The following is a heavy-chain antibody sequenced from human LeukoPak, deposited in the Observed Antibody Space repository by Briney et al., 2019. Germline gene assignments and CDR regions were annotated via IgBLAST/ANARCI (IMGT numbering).Heavy chain of an antibody. Sequence: ASVKVSCKASGYTFISYGISWVRQAPGQGLEWMGWSSAYNGNTNYAQKLQGRVTMTTDTSTSTAYMELRSLRSDDTAVYYCARVSSSGYYFGRDNLNWFDPWGQGTLVTVSS. CDR3: ARVSSSGYYFGRDNLNWFDP. CDR1: GYTFISYG. CDR2: SSAYNGNT. D-gene: IGHD3-22*01. J-gene: IGHJ5*02. V-gene: IGHV1-18*01.